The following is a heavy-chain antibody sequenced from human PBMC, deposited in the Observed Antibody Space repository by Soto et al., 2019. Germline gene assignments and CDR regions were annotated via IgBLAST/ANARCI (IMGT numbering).Heavy chain of an antibody. J-gene: IGHJ6*02. V-gene: IGHV4-4*02. D-gene: IGHD2-2*01. CDR2: IYHSGST. Sequence: TLXHICAVSVGSSSSINWWSCFREPPGKGLEWIGEIYHSGSTNYNPSLKSRVTISVDKSKNQFSLKLSSVTAADTAVYYCATVEYCSSTSRKVAEPYYYGMDVWGQGTTVTVSS. CDR3: ATVEYCSSTSRKVAEPYYYGMDV. CDR1: VGSSSSINW.